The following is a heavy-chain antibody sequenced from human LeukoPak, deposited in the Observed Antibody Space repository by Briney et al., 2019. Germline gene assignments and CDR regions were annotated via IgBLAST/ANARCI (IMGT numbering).Heavy chain of an antibody. D-gene: IGHD1-26*01. CDR2: IYYSGST. Sequence: SETLSLTCTVSGGSISNYYWSWIRQSPVKGLEWIGFIYYSGSTNYNPSLKSRVTISVDTSKNQFSLKLSSVTAADTAVYFCARIKYSGPVDYWGQGTLVTVSS. V-gene: IGHV4-59*12. CDR3: ARIKYSGPVDY. CDR1: GGSISNYY. J-gene: IGHJ4*02.